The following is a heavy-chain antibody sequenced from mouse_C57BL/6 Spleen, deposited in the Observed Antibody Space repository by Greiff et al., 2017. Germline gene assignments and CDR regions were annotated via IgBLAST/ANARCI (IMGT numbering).Heavy chain of an antibody. J-gene: IGHJ3*01. CDR2: IGSKSSNYAT. CDR1: GFTFNTYA. V-gene: IGHV10-3*01. Sequence: EVKLMESGGGLVQPKGSLTLSCAASGFTFNTYAMHWVRQAPGKGLEWVARIGSKSSNYATYYADSVKNRFTISRDDSQSMIYLPMNNMKTEDTAVYYYVREWDNWDLFAYWGQGTLVTVSA. D-gene: IGHD4-1*01. CDR3: VREWDNWDLFAY.